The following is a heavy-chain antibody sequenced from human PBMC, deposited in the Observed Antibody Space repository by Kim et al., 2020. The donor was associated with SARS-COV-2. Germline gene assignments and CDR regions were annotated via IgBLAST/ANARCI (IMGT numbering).Heavy chain of an antibody. V-gene: IGHV2-70*11. CDR2: IDWDDDK. Sequence: SGPTLVNPTQTLTLTCTFSGFSLSTSGMCVSWIRQPPGKALEWLARIDWDDDKYYSTSLKTRLTISKDTSKNQVVLTMTNMDPVDTATYYCARIVQAFWENYYYYMDVWGKGTTVTVSS. D-gene: IGHD1-26*01. J-gene: IGHJ6*03. CDR1: GFSLSTSGMC. CDR3: ARIVQAFWENYYYYMDV.